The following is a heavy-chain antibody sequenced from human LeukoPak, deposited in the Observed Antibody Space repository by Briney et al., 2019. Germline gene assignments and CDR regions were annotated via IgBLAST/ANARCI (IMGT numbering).Heavy chain of an antibody. CDR1: GGSISRYY. V-gene: IGHV4-59*01. Sequence: SETLSLTCTVSGGSISRYYWSWIRQPPGKGLEWIGYIYYSGSTNYNPSLKSRVTISVDTSKNQFSLKLSSVTAADTAVYYCARTLASSSWYGLAYWGQGTLVTVSS. J-gene: IGHJ4*02. CDR2: IYYSGST. CDR3: ARTLASSSWYGLAY. D-gene: IGHD6-13*01.